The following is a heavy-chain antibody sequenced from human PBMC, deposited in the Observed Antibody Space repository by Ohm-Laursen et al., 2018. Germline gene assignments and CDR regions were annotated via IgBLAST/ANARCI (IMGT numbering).Heavy chain of an antibody. CDR1: GFTFSTSG. V-gene: IGHV3-30*18. Sequence: SLRLSCAASGFTFSTSGMNWVRQAPGKGLEWVAVISYDGSNKYYADSVKGRFTISRDNSKNTAYLQMNSLRAEDMAVYYCAKDVGGERMDVWGQGTTVTVSS. CDR3: AKDVGGERMDV. CDR2: ISYDGSNK. J-gene: IGHJ6*02. D-gene: IGHD6-25*01.